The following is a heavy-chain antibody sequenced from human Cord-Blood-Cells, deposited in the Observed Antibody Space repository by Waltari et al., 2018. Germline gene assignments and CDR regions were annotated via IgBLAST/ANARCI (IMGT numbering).Heavy chain of an antibody. Sequence: QVQLVQSGAEVKKPGASVKVSCKASGYTFTGYYMHWVRQAPGQGLEWMGWINPNSGGTNYAQKFQGRVTMTRDTSISTAYMELSRLRSDDTAVYYCARPLGYCSSTSCYDAFDIWAKGQWSPSLQ. CDR1: GYTFTGYY. D-gene: IGHD2-2*01. CDR3: ARPLGYCSSTSCYDAFDI. CDR2: INPNSGGT. J-gene: IGHJ3*02. V-gene: IGHV1-2*02.